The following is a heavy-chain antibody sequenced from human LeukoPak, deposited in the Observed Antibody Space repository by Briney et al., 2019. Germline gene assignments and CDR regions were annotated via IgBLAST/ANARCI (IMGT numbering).Heavy chain of an antibody. Sequence: GGTLRLSCAASGFTFSSYGMSWVRQAPGRGLEWVSSISSSSSYIYYADSVKGRLTISRDNAKNSLYLQMNSLRDEDTAVYYCARGSDILTGYYSAYYYYMDVWGKGTTVTVSS. J-gene: IGHJ6*03. CDR2: ISSSSSYI. CDR3: ARGSDILTGYYSAYYYYMDV. CDR1: GFTFSSYG. V-gene: IGHV3-21*01. D-gene: IGHD3-9*01.